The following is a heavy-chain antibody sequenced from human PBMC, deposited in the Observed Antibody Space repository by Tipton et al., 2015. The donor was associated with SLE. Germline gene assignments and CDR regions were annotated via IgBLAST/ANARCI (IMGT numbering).Heavy chain of an antibody. Sequence: TLSLTCVVSGVSISSENWWSWVRQSPGEGLEWIGEIFHSGSTYYNPSLKSRVTISIDESRNQFSLQVKSVTAADTAVYYCARSPPYCSGGTCYRRAYAFDFWGQGTMVTVSS. CDR3: ARSPPYCSGGTCYRRAYAFDF. D-gene: IGHD2-15*01. V-gene: IGHV4-4*02. CDR2: IFHSGST. J-gene: IGHJ3*01. CDR1: GVSISSENW.